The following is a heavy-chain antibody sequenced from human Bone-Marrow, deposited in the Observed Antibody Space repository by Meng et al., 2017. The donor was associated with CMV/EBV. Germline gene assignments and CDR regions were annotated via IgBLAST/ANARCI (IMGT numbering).Heavy chain of an antibody. Sequence: GESLKIYCAASGFTFSSYEMNWVRQAPGKGLEWVSYISSSGSTIYYSVSVKGRFTISRDNAKYSVYLQMNSLRAEDTAVYYCARGFRSDYWGQGTLVTVSS. CDR3: ARGFRSDY. D-gene: IGHD2-21*01. V-gene: IGHV3-48*03. CDR2: ISSSGSTI. J-gene: IGHJ4*02. CDR1: GFTFSSYE.